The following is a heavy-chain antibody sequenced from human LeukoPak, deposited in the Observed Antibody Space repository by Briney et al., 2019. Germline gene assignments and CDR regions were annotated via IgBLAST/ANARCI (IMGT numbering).Heavy chain of an antibody. J-gene: IGHJ4*02. CDR3: AKDFSYYYDSSGPAAY. D-gene: IGHD3-22*01. Sequence: GGSLRLSCAASGFTFSSYAMSWVRQAPGKGLEWVSAISGSGGSTYYADSVKGRFTISRDNSKNTLYLQMNSLRAEDTAVYYCAKDFSYYYDSSGPAAYWGQGTLVTVSS. V-gene: IGHV3-23*01. CDR2: ISGSGGST. CDR1: GFTFSSYA.